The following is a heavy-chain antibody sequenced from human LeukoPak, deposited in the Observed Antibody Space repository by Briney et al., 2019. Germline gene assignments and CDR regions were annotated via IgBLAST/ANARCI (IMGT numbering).Heavy chain of an antibody. Sequence: GGSLRLSCAASGFTFSNYGMHWVRQAPGKGREWGAVIWYDGSNKDYADSVKGRFTVSRDNSKNTMDLQMNSLRAEDTAVYYCAREQYGSDDALDIWGQGTMVTVSS. J-gene: IGHJ3*02. D-gene: IGHD4-17*01. CDR3: AREQYGSDDALDI. CDR1: GFTFSNYG. V-gene: IGHV3-33*01. CDR2: IWYDGSNK.